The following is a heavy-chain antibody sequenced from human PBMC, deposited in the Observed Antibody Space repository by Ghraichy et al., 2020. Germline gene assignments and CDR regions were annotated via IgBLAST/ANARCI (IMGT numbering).Heavy chain of an antibody. CDR2: VSYSGST. CDR1: GGSIGTYY. D-gene: IGHD3-22*01. CDR3: ARYYDNSGYGWLNYFDY. Sequence: SQTLSLTCTVSGGSIGTYYWSWIRQPPGKGLEWIGYVSYSGSTNYNPSLKSRVTISVDTSKNQFSLKLSSVTAADTAVYYCARYYDNSGYGWLNYFDYWGQGTLVTVS. J-gene: IGHJ4*02. V-gene: IGHV4-59*01.